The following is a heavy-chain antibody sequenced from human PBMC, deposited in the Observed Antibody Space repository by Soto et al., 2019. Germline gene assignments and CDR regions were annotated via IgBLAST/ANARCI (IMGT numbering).Heavy chain of an antibody. J-gene: IGHJ6*02. CDR1: GYSFTSYW. CDR3: ARPPITGTTDYYYYGMDV. D-gene: IGHD1-7*01. CDR2: IYPGDSDT. V-gene: IGHV5-51*01. Sequence: PGESLKISCKGSGYSFTSYWIGWVRQMPGKGLEWMGIIYPGDSDTRYSPSFQGQVTISADKSISTAYLQWSSLKASDTAMYYCARPPITGTTDYYYYGMDVWGQGTTVTVSS.